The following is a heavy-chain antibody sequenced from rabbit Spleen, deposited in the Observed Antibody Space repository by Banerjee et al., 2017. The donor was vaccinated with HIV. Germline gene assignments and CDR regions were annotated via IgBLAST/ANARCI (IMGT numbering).Heavy chain of an antibody. J-gene: IGHJ4*01. V-gene: IGHV1S40*01. Sequence: QSLEESGGDLVKPGASLTLTCTASGFSFSGSHYMCWVRQAPGKGLEWVACMYAGGSGTTYYASWAKGRFTISKTSSTTVTLQMTSLTAADTATYFCARDLVAVIGWNFNLWGPGTLVTVS. CDR1: GFSFSGSHY. CDR3: ARDLVAVIGWNFNL. CDR2: MYAGGSGTT. D-gene: IGHD1-1*01.